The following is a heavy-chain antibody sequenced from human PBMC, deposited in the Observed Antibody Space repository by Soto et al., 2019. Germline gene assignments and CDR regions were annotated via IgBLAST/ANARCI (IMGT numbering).Heavy chain of an antibody. V-gene: IGHV3-64*01. Sequence: GGCLGLSCAASGFSFSSYAMHWVRQAPGKGLEYVSAISSNGGSTYYANSVKGRFTISRDNSKNTLYPQMGSLRAEDMAVYYCARESRVTTRVSDYWGQGTLVTVSS. CDR3: ARESRVTTRVSDY. CDR1: GFSFSSYA. CDR2: ISSNGGST. D-gene: IGHD4-17*01. J-gene: IGHJ4*02.